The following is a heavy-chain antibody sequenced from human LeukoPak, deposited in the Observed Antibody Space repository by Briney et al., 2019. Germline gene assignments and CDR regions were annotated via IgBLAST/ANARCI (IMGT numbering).Heavy chain of an antibody. CDR1: GDVFNNFA. J-gene: IGHJ4*02. V-gene: IGHV1-69*04. D-gene: IGHD1-26*01. CDR3: ARDLTGGSYSY. CDR2: IIPALDIS. Sequence: ASVKVSCKASGDVFNNFAFSWVRQAPGQGLEWVGRIIPALDISNYAQKFQGRVTVTADKSTATAYMELSSLRSEDTAVYYCARDLTGGSYSYWGQGTLVTVSS.